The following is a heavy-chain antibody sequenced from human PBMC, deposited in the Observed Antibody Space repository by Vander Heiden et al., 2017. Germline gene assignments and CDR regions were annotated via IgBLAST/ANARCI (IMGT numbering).Heavy chain of an antibody. V-gene: IGHV3-21*01. CDR3: ARDRHYDILTGLFDP. D-gene: IGHD3-9*01. Sequence: EVQLVESGGGLVKPGGSLRLSCPASGFTFSRYSMNWVRQAPGKGLEWVSPIRSSSSYIYYADSVKGRFTISRDNAKNSLYLQMNSLRAEDTAVYYCARDRHYDILTGLFDPWGQGTLVTVSS. CDR2: IRSSSSYI. J-gene: IGHJ5*02. CDR1: GFTFSRYS.